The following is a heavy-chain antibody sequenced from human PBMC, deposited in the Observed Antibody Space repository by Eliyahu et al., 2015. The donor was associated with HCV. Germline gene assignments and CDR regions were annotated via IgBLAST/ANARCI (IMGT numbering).Heavy chain of an antibody. D-gene: IGHD6-19*01. CDR2: IHSSGST. CDR1: GCSIXPXX. CDR3: ASGGGGIAVAGTGGWFDP. V-gene: IGHV4-59*01. Sequence: QVQLQESGPGLVKPSETLSLTCXVXGCSIXPXXWSWIRXPPGTGLEGXGYIHSSGSTNYNPSLKSRVIISVDTSKNQFSLNLTSVTAADTAVYYCASGGGGIAVAGTGGWFDPWGQGTLVTVSS. J-gene: IGHJ5*02.